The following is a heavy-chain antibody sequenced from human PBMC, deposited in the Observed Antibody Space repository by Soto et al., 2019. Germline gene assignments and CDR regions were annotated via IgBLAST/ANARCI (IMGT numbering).Heavy chain of an antibody. CDR3: AKGPYCSSTSCYSPNLDY. CDR1: GFTFSSYA. V-gene: IGHV3-23*01. CDR2: ISGSGGST. J-gene: IGHJ4*02. Sequence: GGSLRLSCAASGFTFSSYAMSWVRQAPGKGLEWVSAISGSGGSTYYADSVKGRFTISRDNSKNTLYLQMNSLRAEDTAVYYCAKGPYCSSTSCYSPNLDYWGQGTLVTVSS. D-gene: IGHD2-2*01.